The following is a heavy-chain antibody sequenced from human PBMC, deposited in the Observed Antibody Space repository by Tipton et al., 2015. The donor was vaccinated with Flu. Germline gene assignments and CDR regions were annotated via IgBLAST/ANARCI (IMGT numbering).Heavy chain of an antibody. CDR2: IYYNGYA. V-gene: IGHV4-61*01. Sequence: TLSLTCAVSGDSISTAYYWGWIRQPPGKGLEWIGYIYYNGYANYNPSLKTRVTISVDTSKNQFSLRLTSVTAADTAAYYCASASYYDSTGFFPSIWGQGTMVTVSS. CDR1: GDSISTAYY. J-gene: IGHJ3*02. CDR3: ASASYYDSTGFFPSI. D-gene: IGHD3-22*01.